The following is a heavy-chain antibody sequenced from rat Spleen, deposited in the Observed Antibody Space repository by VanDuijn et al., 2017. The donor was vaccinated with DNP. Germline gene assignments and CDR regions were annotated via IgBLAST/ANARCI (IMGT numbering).Heavy chain of an antibody. Sequence: QVQLKESGPGLVQPSQTLSLTCTVSGFSLTTNGVSWVRQPPGKGLEWIAAISSGGNTYFNSALKSRLSISRDTSKSQVLRMNSLQTEDTAIYFCTREREPNKNPYYFDCWGQGVMVTVSS. CDR2: ISSGGNT. J-gene: IGHJ2*01. D-gene: IGHD3-8*01. V-gene: IGHV2S12*01. CDR3: TREREPNKNPYYFDC. CDR1: GFSLTTNG.